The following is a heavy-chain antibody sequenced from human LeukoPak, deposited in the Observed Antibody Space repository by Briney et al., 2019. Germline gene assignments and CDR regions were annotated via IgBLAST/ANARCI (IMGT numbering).Heavy chain of an antibody. CDR1: GYTFTGYY. Sequence: ASVKVSCKASGYTFTGYYMHWVRQAPGQGLEWMGWINPNSGGTNYAQKFQGRVTMTRDTSISTAYMELSRLRSDDTAVYYCARMAGDTSGYNPIDYWGQGTLVTVSS. V-gene: IGHV1-2*02. D-gene: IGHD3-22*01. J-gene: IGHJ4*02. CDR2: INPNSGGT. CDR3: ARMAGDTSGYNPIDY.